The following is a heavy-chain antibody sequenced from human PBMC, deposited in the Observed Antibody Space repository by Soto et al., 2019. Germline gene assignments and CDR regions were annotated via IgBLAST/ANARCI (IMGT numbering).Heavy chain of an antibody. Sequence: ASVKVSCKACGYTFTSYYMHWVRQTPGQGLEWMGIINPSGGSTSYAQKFQGRVTMTRDTSTSTVYMELSSLRSEDTAVYYCASDFLGYYDFWSGYYGDYYYYMDVWGKGTTVTV. CDR1: GYTFTSYY. J-gene: IGHJ6*03. D-gene: IGHD3-3*01. V-gene: IGHV1-46*03. CDR2: INPSGGST. CDR3: ASDFLGYYDFWSGYYGDYYYYMDV.